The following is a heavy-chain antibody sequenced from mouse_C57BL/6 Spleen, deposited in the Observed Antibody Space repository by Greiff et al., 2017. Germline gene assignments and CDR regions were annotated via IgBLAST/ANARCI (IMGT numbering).Heavy chain of an antibody. CDR3: ARPPTVVPYFDD. D-gene: IGHD1-1*01. CDR2: INPSSGYT. Sequence: QVQLQQSGAELARPGASVKMSCKASGYTFTSYTMHWVKQRPGQGLEWIGYINPSSGYTKYNQKFKDKATLTADKSSSTAYMQLSSLTSEDSAVYYCARPPTVVPYFDDWGQGTTLTVSS. V-gene: IGHV1-4*01. J-gene: IGHJ2*01. CDR1: GYTFTSYT.